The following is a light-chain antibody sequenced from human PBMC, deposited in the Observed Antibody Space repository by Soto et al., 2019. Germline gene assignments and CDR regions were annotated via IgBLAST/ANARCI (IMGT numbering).Light chain of an antibody. CDR2: GNN. CDR1: SSNIGAGYD. CDR3: QSYDSSLSGWV. V-gene: IGLV1-40*01. Sequence: QPVLTQPPSVSGAPGQRVTISCTGSSSNIGAGYDVHWYQQLPGTAPKLLIYGNNNRPSGVPDRFSGSKSGTSAFLAITGLQAEDEADYYCQSYDSSLSGWVFGGGTKLTVL. J-gene: IGLJ3*02.